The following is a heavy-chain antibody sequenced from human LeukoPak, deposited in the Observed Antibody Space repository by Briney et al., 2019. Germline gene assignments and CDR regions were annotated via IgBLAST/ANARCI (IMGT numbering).Heavy chain of an antibody. J-gene: IGHJ1*01. Sequence: TTSETLSLTCTVSGGSISSSNYYWGWVRQPPGKGLEWIGSIYYSGTTFYKPALKSRVTISVDTSKNQFSLKLSSVTAADTAVYYCAGEITSSCHHWGQGTLVTVSS. CDR3: AGEITSSCHH. D-gene: IGHD1-14*01. CDR1: GGSISSSNYY. V-gene: IGHV4-39*01. CDR2: IYYSGTT.